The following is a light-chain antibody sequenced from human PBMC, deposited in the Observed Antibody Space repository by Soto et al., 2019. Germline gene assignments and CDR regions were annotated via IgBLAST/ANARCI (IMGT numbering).Light chain of an antibody. J-gene: IGKJ4*01. CDR2: DAS. Sequence: EIVLTQSPATLSLSPGERATLSCRASQSVSGFLAWYQQKPGQAPRLLIFDASNRTTGIPARFSGSGSGTDFTLTINSLEPEDSALYYCQQRSSWPTFGGGTKVEIK. CDR3: QQRSSWPT. CDR1: QSVSGF. V-gene: IGKV3-11*01.